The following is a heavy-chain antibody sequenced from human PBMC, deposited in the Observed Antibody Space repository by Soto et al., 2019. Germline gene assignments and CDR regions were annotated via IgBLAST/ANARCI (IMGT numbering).Heavy chain of an antibody. V-gene: IGHV3-48*03. Sequence: PGGSLRLSCAASGFTFSSYEMNWVRQAPGKGLEWVSYISSSGSTIYYADSVKGRFTISRDNAKNSLYLQMSSLRAEDTAVYYCARGLGYCSGGSCPNWFDPWGQGTLVTVSS. CDR3: ARGLGYCSGGSCPNWFDP. D-gene: IGHD2-15*01. J-gene: IGHJ5*02. CDR2: ISSSGSTI. CDR1: GFTFSSYE.